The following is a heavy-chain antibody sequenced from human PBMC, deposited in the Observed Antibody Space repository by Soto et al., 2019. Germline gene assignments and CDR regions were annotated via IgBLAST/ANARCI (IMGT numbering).Heavy chain of an antibody. CDR1: GFTFSSYA. D-gene: IGHD6-19*01. Sequence: GGSLRLSCAASGFTFSSYAMSWVRQATGKGLEWVSAISGSGGSTYYADSVKGRFTISRDNSKNTRYLQMNSLRAEDTAVYYCAYSSGFHFDYWGQGTLVTVSS. V-gene: IGHV3-23*01. CDR2: ISGSGGST. CDR3: AYSSGFHFDY. J-gene: IGHJ4*02.